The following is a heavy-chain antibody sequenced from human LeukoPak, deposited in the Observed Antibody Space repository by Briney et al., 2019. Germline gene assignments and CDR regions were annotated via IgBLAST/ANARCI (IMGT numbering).Heavy chain of an antibody. CDR2: IKQDGSEK. V-gene: IGHV3-7*05. J-gene: IGHJ4*02. CDR1: GFTFSSYS. D-gene: IGHD1-26*01. Sequence: PGGSLRLSCAASGFTFSSYSMSWVRQAPGKGLEWLANIKQDGSEKYYVDSVKGRFTISRDNAKNSLYLQVNSLRAEDTAVYYCARGGGFYGYWGQGTLVTVSS. CDR3: ARGGGFYGY.